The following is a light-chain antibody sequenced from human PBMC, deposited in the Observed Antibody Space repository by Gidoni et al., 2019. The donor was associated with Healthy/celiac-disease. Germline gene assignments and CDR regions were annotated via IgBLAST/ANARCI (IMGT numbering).Light chain of an antibody. V-gene: IGLV3-1*01. CDR1: KLGDKY. CDR2: QDS. CDR3: QAWDSSTAWV. J-gene: IGLJ3*02. Sequence: SSELTQPPSVSVSPGQTASITCSGDKLGDKYACWYQQKPGQSPVLVIYQDSKRPSGIPERFSGSNSGNTATLTISGTQAMDEADYYCQAWDSSTAWVFGGG.